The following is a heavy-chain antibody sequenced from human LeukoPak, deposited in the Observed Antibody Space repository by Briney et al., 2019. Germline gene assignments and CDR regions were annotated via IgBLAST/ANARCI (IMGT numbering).Heavy chain of an antibody. V-gene: IGHV1-69*05. Sequence: SVKVSCKASGGTFSSYAISWVRQAPGQGLEWMGRIIPIFGTANYAQKSQGRVTITTDESTSTAYMELSSLRSEDTAVYYCARGGRRLNGDYLDYWGQGTLVTVSS. CDR3: ARGGRRLNGDYLDY. CDR2: IIPIFGTA. D-gene: IGHD4-17*01. CDR1: GGTFSSYA. J-gene: IGHJ4*02.